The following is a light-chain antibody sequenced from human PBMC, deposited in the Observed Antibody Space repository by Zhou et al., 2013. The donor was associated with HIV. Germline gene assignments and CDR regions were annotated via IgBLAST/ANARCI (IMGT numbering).Light chain of an antibody. Sequence: DIQMTQSPSSLSASVGDRVTITCRASQSIATYLHWYQQKPGKAPELLIFGASSLQAGVPLRFSGSGSGTDFSLTINSLQPEDFATYYCQQLYSYPNTFGGGTKVEIK. CDR1: QSIATY. V-gene: IGKV1-39*01. CDR3: QQLYSYPNT. CDR2: GAS. J-gene: IGKJ4*01.